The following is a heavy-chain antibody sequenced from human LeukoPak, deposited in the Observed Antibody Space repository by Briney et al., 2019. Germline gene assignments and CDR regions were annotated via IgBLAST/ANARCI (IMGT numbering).Heavy chain of an antibody. CDR1: GGSISSSSYY. D-gene: IGHD5-24*01. Sequence: PSETLSLTCTVSGGSISSSSYYWGWIRQPPGKGLEWIGSIYYSGSTYYNPSLKSRVTISADTSKNQFSLKLSSVTAADTAVYYCARRDTISQVEGDAFDIWGQGTMVTVSS. J-gene: IGHJ3*02. CDR2: IYYSGST. CDR3: ARRDTISQVEGDAFDI. V-gene: IGHV4-39*01.